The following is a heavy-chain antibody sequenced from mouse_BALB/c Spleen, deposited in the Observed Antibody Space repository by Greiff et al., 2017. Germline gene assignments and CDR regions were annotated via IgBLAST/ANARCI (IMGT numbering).Heavy chain of an antibody. CDR1: GFTFSSFG. CDR3: ARGSNHYYAMDY. J-gene: IGHJ4*01. V-gene: IGHV5-17*02. D-gene: IGHD2-5*01. Sequence: EVKLMESGGGLVQPGGSRKLSCAASGFTFSSFGMHWVRQAPEKGLEWVAYISSGSSTIYYADTVKGRFTISRDNPKNTLFLQMTSLRSEDTAMYYCARGSNHYYAMDYWGQGTSVTVSS. CDR2: ISSGSSTI.